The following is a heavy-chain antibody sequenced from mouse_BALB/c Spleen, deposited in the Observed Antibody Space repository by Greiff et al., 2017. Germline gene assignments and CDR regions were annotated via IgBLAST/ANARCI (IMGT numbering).Heavy chain of an antibody. D-gene: IGHD1-1*01. CDR1: GFTFSSYA. CDR3: AREGDGSSYDYAMDY. CDR2: ISSGGSYT. J-gene: IGHJ4*01. V-gene: IGHV5-9-4*01. Sequence: EVQLVESGGGLVKPGGSLNLSCAASGFTFSSYAMSWVRQSPEKRLEWVAEISSGGSYTYYPDTVTGRFTISRDNAKNTLYLEMSSLRSEDTAMYYCAREGDGSSYDYAMDYWGQGTSVTVSS.